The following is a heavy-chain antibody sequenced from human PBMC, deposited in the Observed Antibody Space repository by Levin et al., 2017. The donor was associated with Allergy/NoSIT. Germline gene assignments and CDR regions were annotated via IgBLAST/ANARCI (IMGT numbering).Heavy chain of an antibody. CDR2: IHYSGST. CDR3: ARGRGTTGTTVDY. D-gene: IGHD1-1*01. J-gene: IGHJ4*02. Sequence: SQTLSLPCDVSGGSIHSNYWTWLRQSPGRGLEWIGYIHYSGSTTYIPSLRSRATILLDTSKDQFSLNLRSVTAADTAVYYCARGRGTTGTTVDYWGQGALVTVSS. CDR1: GGSIHSNY. V-gene: IGHV4-59*01.